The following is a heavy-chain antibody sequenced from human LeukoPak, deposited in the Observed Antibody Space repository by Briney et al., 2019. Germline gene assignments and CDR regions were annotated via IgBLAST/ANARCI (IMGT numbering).Heavy chain of an antibody. CDR1: GGSTSSRRW. D-gene: IGHD3-22*01. Sequence: PSGTLSLTCAVSGGSTSSRRWWSWVRQPPGKGLEWIGEIHDSGSTNYNPSLKSRVSISIDTSKKKLSLRLTSVTAADSAVYYCASSFYYDSRDYWGQGTLVTVSS. CDR3: ASSFYYDSRDY. CDR2: IHDSGST. V-gene: IGHV4-4*02. J-gene: IGHJ4*02.